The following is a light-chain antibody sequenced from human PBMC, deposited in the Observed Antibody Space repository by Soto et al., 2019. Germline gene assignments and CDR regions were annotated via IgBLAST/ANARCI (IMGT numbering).Light chain of an antibody. CDR2: SNH. CDR3: ASWDDSLTGYV. V-gene: IGLV1-44*01. CDR1: TSNIGRNT. J-gene: IGLJ1*01. Sequence: QSVLTQPPSASGTPGQTVTVSCSGATSNIGRNTVNWYQQLPGTAPKLIIYSNHQRPSGVPDRFSGSRSGTSASLAISGLQSEDEADYYCASWDDSLTGYVFGTGTKVTVL.